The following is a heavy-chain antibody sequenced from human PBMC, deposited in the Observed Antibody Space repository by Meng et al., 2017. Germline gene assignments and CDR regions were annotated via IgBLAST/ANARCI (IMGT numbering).Heavy chain of an antibody. CDR3: ARGKILWWLDY. V-gene: IGHV3-30*01. CDR1: GFTFSSYA. D-gene: IGHD2-21*01. CDR2: ISYDGSNK. Sequence: QWELVGAGGGVVQPWRSLRLSCSGSGFTFSSYAMHWVRQAPGKGLEWVAVISYDGSNKYYADSVKGRFTISRDNSKNTLYLQMNSLRAEDTAVYYCARGKILWWLDYWGQGTLVTVSS. J-gene: IGHJ4*02.